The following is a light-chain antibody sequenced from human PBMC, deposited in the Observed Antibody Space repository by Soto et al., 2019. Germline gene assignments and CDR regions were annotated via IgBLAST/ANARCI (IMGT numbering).Light chain of an antibody. J-gene: IGKJ5*01. CDR2: DAS. Sequence: DIQMTPSPSSLSASVGDRVTITCQASQDISNYLNWYQQKPGKAPKLLIYDASNLETGVPSRFSGSGSGTDFTCTISSLQPEDIATYYCQQDDNLPITFGQGTRLEI. CDR1: QDISNY. V-gene: IGKV1-33*01. CDR3: QQDDNLPIT.